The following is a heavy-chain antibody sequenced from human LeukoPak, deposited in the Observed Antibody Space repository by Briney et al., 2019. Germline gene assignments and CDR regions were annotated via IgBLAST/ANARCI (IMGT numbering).Heavy chain of an antibody. CDR3: ARELGSSGYYYRAVVDY. CDR1: GFTFSSYW. Sequence: GGSLRLSCAASGFTFSSYWMSWVRQAPGKGLEWVANIKQDGSEKYYVDSVKGRFTISRDNAKNSLYLQMNSLRAEDTAVYYCARELGSSGYYYRAVVDYWGQGTLVTVSS. D-gene: IGHD3-22*01. J-gene: IGHJ4*02. V-gene: IGHV3-7*01. CDR2: IKQDGSEK.